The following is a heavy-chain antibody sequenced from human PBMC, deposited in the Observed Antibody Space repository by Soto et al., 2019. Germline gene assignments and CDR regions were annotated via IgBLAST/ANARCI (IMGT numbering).Heavy chain of an antibody. J-gene: IGHJ4*01. Sequence: PSQTLCLTCTVAGGSISSSSYCWGWIRQPPGKGLEWIGSTYYSGSTYYNPSLKSRVTISADTSKDQFSLKLSSGTAADTAVYYCARSGYDSAYYFDYWGLGTLVTVSS. CDR3: ARSGYDSAYYFDY. V-gene: IGHV4-39*01. CDR1: GGSISSSSYC. D-gene: IGHD5-12*01. CDR2: TYYSGST.